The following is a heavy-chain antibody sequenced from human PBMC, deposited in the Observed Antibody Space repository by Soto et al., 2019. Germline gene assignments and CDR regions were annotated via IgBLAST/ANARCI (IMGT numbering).Heavy chain of an antibody. V-gene: IGHV1-18*01. CDR3: ARVEGIVLMVYAIRDYYYYGMDV. J-gene: IGHJ6*02. Sequence: ASVKVSCKASGYTFTSYGISWGRQAPGQGLEWMGWISAYNGNTNYAQKLQGRVTMTTDTSTSTAYMELRSLRSDDTAVYYCARVEGIVLMVYAIRDYYYYGMDVWGQGTTVTVSS. CDR1: GYTFTSYG. CDR2: ISAYNGNT. D-gene: IGHD2-8*01.